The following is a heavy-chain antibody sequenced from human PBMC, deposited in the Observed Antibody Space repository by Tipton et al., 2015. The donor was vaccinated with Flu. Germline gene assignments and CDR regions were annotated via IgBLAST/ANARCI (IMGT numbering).Heavy chain of an antibody. CDR3: VRGTAANSADN. CDR2: IIYTDDST. CDR1: GFTFSSYA. D-gene: IGHD4-23*01. Sequence: GSLRLSCAASGFTFSSYAMSWVRQAPGKGLKWVSIIYTDDSTYYADSVKGRFTISRDTSKNTVYLQMNSLTVDDTALYYCVRGTAANSADNWGQGTLVTVSS. V-gene: IGHV3-23*01. J-gene: IGHJ4*02.